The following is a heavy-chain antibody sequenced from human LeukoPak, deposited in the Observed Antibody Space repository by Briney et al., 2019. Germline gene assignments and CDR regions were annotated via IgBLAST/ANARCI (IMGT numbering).Heavy chain of an antibody. V-gene: IGHV4-4*09. Sequence: SETLSLTCTVSGGSISTYYWSWIRRPPGKGLEWIAYIHASGPTNYNPSLKSRITISVDTSKNKFSLKLSSVTAADTAVYYCARHDAGIAARPFDNWGQGTLVTVSS. CDR3: ARHDAGIAARPFDN. J-gene: IGHJ4*02. CDR1: GGSISTYY. CDR2: IHASGPT. D-gene: IGHD6-6*01.